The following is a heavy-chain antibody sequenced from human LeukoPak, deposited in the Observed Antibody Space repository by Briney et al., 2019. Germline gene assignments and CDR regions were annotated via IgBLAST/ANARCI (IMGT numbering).Heavy chain of an antibody. Sequence: GGSLRLSCAASGFTFSSYAMHWVRQAPGKGLEWVAVISYDGSNKYYADSVKGRLTISRDNSKNTLYLQMNGLRAEDTAVYYCARDGGPLELTLYYFDYWGQGTLVTVSS. CDR2: ISYDGSNK. CDR3: ARDGGPLELTLYYFDY. J-gene: IGHJ4*02. D-gene: IGHD1-7*01. V-gene: IGHV3-30*04. CDR1: GFTFSSYA.